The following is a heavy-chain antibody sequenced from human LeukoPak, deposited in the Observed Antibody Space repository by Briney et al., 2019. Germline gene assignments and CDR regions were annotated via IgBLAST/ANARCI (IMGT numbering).Heavy chain of an antibody. CDR2: ISYDGSNK. V-gene: IGHV3-30*18. CDR3: AKGWNVVFDY. CDR1: GFTFSSYG. D-gene: IGHD1-1*01. Sequence: GGSLRLSCAASGFTFSSYGMHWVRQAPGKGLEWVAVISYDGSNKYYADSVKDRFTISRDNSKNTLCLQMNSLRAEDTAVYYCAKGWNVVFDYWGQGTLVTVSS. J-gene: IGHJ4*02.